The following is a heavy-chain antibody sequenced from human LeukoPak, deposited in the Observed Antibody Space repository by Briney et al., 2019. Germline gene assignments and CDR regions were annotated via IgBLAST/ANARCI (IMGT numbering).Heavy chain of an antibody. CDR3: AKVRLGCSYGYGDYYYYGMDV. CDR1: GFTFSSYG. V-gene: IGHV3-30*18. CDR2: ISYDGSNK. D-gene: IGHD5-18*01. Sequence: GGSLRLSCAASGFTFSSYGMHWVRQAPGKGLEWVAVISYDGSNKYYADSVKGRFTISRDNSKNTLYLQMNSLRAEDTAVYYCAKVRLGCSYGYGDYYYYGMDVWGQGTTVTVSS. J-gene: IGHJ6*02.